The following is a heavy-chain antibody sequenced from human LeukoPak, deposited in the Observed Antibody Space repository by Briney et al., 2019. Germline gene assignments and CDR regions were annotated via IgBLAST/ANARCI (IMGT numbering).Heavy chain of an antibody. CDR2: IYHSGST. J-gene: IGHJ6*02. D-gene: IGHD2-2*01. CDR1: GGSISSYY. V-gene: IGHV4-59*01. CDR3: ARDTRTVDGMDV. Sequence: SETLSLTCTVSGGSISSYYWNWIRQPPEKGLEWIGYIYHSGSTNHNPSLKSRVTISVDMSKNQFSLKLSSVTAADAAVYYCARDTRTVDGMDVWGQGTTVTVSS.